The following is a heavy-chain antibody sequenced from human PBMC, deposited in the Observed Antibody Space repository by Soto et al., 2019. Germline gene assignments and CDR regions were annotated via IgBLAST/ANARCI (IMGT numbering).Heavy chain of an antibody. CDR2: INSDASTT. D-gene: IGHD6-19*01. J-gene: IGHJ4*02. V-gene: IGHV3-74*01. CDR1: GFTFSTSW. CDR3: ARGPSGWFGYDY. Sequence: PGGSLRLSCAASGFTFSTSWMHWVRQAAGKGLVWVSRINSDASTTNYADSVKGRFTISRDNAKNTLYLQMDSLTAEDTAVYYCARGPSGWFGYDYWGKGTLVTVSS.